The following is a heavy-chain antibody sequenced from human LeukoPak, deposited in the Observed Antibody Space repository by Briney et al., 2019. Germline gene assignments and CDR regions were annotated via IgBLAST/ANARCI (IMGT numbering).Heavy chain of an antibody. CDR1: GGSISSYY. CDR2: IYYSGGT. J-gene: IGHJ4*02. D-gene: IGHD6-19*01. Sequence: SETLSLTCTVSGGSISSYYWSWIRQPPGKGLEWIGYIYYSGGTNYNPSLKSRVTISVDTSKNQFSLKLSSVTAADTAVYYCARAYSSGWPAMIDYWGQGTLVTVSS. V-gene: IGHV4-59*01. CDR3: ARAYSSGWPAMIDY.